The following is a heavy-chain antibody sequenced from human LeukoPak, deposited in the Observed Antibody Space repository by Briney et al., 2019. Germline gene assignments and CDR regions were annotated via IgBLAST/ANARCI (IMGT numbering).Heavy chain of an antibody. V-gene: IGHV3-48*03. J-gene: IGHJ5*02. CDR3: ARGLRASSAA. D-gene: IGHD2-15*01. CDR2: ISSTGNTI. CDR1: GFTFSNYE. Sequence: GGSLRLSCAASGFTFSNYEMNWVRQAPGKGLEWVSYISSTGNTINYADSVEGRFTISRDNAKNSLYLQMNSLRAEDTAIYYCARGLRASSAAWGQGTLVTVSS.